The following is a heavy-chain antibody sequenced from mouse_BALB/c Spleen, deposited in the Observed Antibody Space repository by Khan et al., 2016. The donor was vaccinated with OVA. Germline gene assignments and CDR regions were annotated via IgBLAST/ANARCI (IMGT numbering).Heavy chain of an antibody. Sequence: VQLKQSGTVLARPGASVRMSCKASGYSFTSYWMHWVKQRPGQGLEWIGAIYPGISDTRYNQKFKSKAKLTAVTSASTAYMELSSLTNEDSAVYYCTRSYDSYYFDYWGQGTTLTVSS. CDR3: TRSYDSYYFDY. CDR1: GYSFTSYW. CDR2: IYPGISDT. V-gene: IGHV1-5*01. D-gene: IGHD2-4*01. J-gene: IGHJ2*01.